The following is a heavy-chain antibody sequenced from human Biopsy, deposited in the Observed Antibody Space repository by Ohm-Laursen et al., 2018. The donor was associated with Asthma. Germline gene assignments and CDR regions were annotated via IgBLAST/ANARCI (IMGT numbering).Heavy chain of an antibody. V-gene: IGHV4-59*07. CDR2: IHNSGNT. Sequence: SDTLSLTCTFSGGSINSDYWSWIRQSPGKGLEWIGYIHNSGNTNYNPSLKSRVTISLDTSKNHFSLRLSFVTAADTAVYFCARGQGRGIQLWSLDPWGQGILVTVSS. CDR3: ARGQGRGIQLWSLDP. J-gene: IGHJ5*02. D-gene: IGHD5-18*01. CDR1: GGSINSDY.